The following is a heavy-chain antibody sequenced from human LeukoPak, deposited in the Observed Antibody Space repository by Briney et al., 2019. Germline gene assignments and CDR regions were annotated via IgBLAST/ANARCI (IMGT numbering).Heavy chain of an antibody. V-gene: IGHV1-18*04. J-gene: IGHJ4*02. CDR1: GYPFTTYG. D-gene: IGHD5-18*01. Sequence: ASVKVSCKASGYPFTTYGISWVRQAPGQRLEWMGWISGYNANTNNAQNLQGRVTMTTGTSTTTAYMELRSLTSDDTAVYYCARGRVTSAQGDFDYWGQGTLVTVSS. CDR3: ARGRVTSAQGDFDY. CDR2: ISGYNANT.